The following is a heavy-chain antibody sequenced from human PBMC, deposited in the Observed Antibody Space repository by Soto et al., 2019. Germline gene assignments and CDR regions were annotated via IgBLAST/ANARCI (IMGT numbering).Heavy chain of an antibody. CDR3: ARGRDGDY. Sequence: QAHLVQSGPEVKKPGASVKVSCKGSGYIFTSYGIAWVRQAPGQGLEWMGWISAHNGNTEYAQKFQGRATVTRDTSTSTAYLELRSLRSDDTALYYCARGRDGDYWGQGARVTVSS. V-gene: IGHV1-18*01. CDR1: GYIFTSYG. J-gene: IGHJ4*02. CDR2: ISAHNGNT.